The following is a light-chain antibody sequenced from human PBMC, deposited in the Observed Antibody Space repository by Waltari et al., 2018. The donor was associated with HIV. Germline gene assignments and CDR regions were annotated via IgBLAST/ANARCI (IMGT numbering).Light chain of an antibody. CDR2: ANN. J-gene: IGLJ3*02. V-gene: IGLV1-51*01. Sequence: SVLTQPPSVSAAPGQKVTISCSGISSNLGNTYVSWFQQRPAAAPIFLIYANNQRPSGVPDRFSGSRSGTSATLGVSGLQPGDEADYYCGTWDTSLDAGVFGGGTKLTVL. CDR3: GTWDTSLDAGV. CDR1: SSNLGNTY.